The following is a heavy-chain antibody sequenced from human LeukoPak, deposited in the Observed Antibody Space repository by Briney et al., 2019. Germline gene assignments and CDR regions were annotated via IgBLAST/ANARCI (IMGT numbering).Heavy chain of an antibody. CDR2: INHSGST. D-gene: IGHD3-16*01. J-gene: IGHJ3*02. V-gene: IGHV4-34*01. CDR1: GGSFSGYY. CDR3: ASMPMITFGGVMPRGAFDI. Sequence: SETLSLTCAVYGGSFSGYYWSWIRQPPGKGLEWIGEINHSGSTNYNPSLKSRVTISVDTSKNRFSLKLSSVTAADTAVYYCASMPMITFGGVMPRGAFDIWGQGTMVTVSS.